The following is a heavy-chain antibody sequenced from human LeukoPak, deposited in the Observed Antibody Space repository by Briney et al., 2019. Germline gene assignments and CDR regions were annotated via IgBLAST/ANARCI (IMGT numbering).Heavy chain of an antibody. CDR3: AKDINGWPLRSSFDY. D-gene: IGHD6-19*01. CDR2: ISWNRGSL. J-gene: IGHJ4*02. V-gene: IGHV3-9*01. CDR1: GFTFDDYA. Sequence: GGSLRLSCEGSGFTFDDYAMHWVRQAPGNGLEWVSGISWNRGSLGYADSVKGRFTISRDNAKNSLYLQMNSLRDEDTALYYCAKDINGWPLRSSFDYWGQGILVTVSS.